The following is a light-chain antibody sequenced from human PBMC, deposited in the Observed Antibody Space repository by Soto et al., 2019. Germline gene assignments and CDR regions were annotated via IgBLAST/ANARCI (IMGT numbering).Light chain of an antibody. CDR1: QSISSY. CDR2: VAS. V-gene: IGKV1-39*01. J-gene: IGKJ1*01. CDR3: QQSYNAPIT. Sequence: DIQMTQSPSSLSASVGDRVSITCRASQSISSYLNWYQQKPGKAPQLLIYVASRLESGVPSRFSGSGSGTDFTLTISSLQPEDFATYYCQQSYNAPITFGQGTKVDI.